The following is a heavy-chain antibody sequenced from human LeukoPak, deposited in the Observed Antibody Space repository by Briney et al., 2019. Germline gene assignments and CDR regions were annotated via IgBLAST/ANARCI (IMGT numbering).Heavy chain of an antibody. D-gene: IGHD6-19*01. CDR3: ARSSSGWYSFDY. CDR1: GFTFTSYA. CDR2: VSRSGSST. V-gene: IGHV3-23*01. Sequence: GGSLRLSCAASGFTFTSYAMSWVRQAPGKGLEWVSGVSRSGSSTKYADNVKGRFIIPGDNPKNTLYLQMNSLRAEDTAVYYCARSSSGWYSFDYWGQGTLVTVSS. J-gene: IGHJ4*02.